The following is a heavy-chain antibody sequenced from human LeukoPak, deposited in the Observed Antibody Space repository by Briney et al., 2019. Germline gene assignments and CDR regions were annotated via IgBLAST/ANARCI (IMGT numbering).Heavy chain of an antibody. CDR2: ISSTSSYI. J-gene: IGHJ4*02. Sequence: GYLRVSCAASGFTFSTNPVNWGRPAPGKGLMWVSSISSTSSYIYYADSVRGRFTISRDNAKNLLYLQLNSLRAADTAVYYCARKSPDSYDGSGLDYWGQGTLVTVSS. CDR3: ARKSPDSYDGSGLDY. V-gene: IGHV3-21*06. D-gene: IGHD3-22*01. CDR1: GFTFSTNP.